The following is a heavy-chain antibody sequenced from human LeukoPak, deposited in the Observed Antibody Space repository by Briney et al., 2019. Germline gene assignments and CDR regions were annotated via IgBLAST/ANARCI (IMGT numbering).Heavy chain of an antibody. V-gene: IGHV3-21*01. CDR3: ARTSDYYDSSGYYWFDP. Sequence: GGSLRLSCAASGFTFSSFSMNWVRQAPGKGLEWVSSISSSSTYIYYADSVKGRFTISRDNAKNSLYLQMNSLRAEDTAVYYCARTSDYYDSSGYYWFDPGAREPWSPSPQ. D-gene: IGHD3-22*01. CDR2: ISSSSTYI. J-gene: IGHJ5*02. CDR1: GFTFSSFS.